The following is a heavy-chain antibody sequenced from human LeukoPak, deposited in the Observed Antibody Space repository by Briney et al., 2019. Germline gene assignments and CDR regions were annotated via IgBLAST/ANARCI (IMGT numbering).Heavy chain of an antibody. CDR3: ARESDYYDDSGTPLDAIDF. D-gene: IGHD3-22*01. Sequence: SQTLSLTCAISGDSVSSNSAAWNWIRQSPSRGLEWLGRTYYRSKWYSEYAPSVKSRVSITPDTSKNQFSPQLSSVTPEDTAVYFCARESDYYDDSGTPLDAIDFWGQGTMVIVSS. CDR1: GDSVSSNSAA. CDR2: TYYRSKWYS. V-gene: IGHV6-1*01. J-gene: IGHJ3*01.